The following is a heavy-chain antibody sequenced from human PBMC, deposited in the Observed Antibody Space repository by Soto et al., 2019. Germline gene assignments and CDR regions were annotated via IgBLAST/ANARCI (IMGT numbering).Heavy chain of an antibody. V-gene: IGHV3-30*09. J-gene: IGHJ6*02. CDR2: ISYDGSNK. CDR1: GFTFSNYI. CDR3: ARGDPYYGMDV. Sequence: QVQLVESGGGVVQPGGSLRLSCAASGFTFSNYIFYWVRQAPGKGPEWVAAISYDGSNKQYADSVKGRFAISRDNPGNSLDLQMNSLRGDDTAIYYCARGDPYYGMDVWGQGTTVTVSS.